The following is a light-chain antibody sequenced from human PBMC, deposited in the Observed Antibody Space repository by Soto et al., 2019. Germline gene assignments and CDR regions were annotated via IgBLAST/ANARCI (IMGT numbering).Light chain of an antibody. CDR2: EVT. CDR3: GSFAGPVWV. Sequence: QSVLTQPPSASGSPGQSVTISCTGTSGDIGGYDHVSWYRQDPGKAPKVMIYEVTKRPSGVPDRFSGSKAGNTASLTVFGLQAEDEANYYCGSFAGPVWVFGGGTKLTVL. V-gene: IGLV2-8*01. J-gene: IGLJ3*02. CDR1: SGDIGGYDH.